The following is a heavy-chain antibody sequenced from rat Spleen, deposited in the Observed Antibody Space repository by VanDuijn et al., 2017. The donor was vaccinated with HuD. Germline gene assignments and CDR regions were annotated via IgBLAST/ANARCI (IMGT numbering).Heavy chain of an antibody. CDR1: GFNFNDYW. V-gene: IGHV4-2*01. J-gene: IGHJ2*01. D-gene: IGHD1-11*01. CDR2: INKDSRTI. CDR3: VRGPNYGSYSDYFDN. Sequence: EVKLVESGGGLVQPGRSLKLSCAASGFNFNDYWMGWVRQAPGKGLEWIGEINKDSRTIKYTPSLKDKFTISRDNAQNTLYLQMSKLGSEDTAIYYCVRGPNYGSYSDYFDNWGQGVMVTVSS.